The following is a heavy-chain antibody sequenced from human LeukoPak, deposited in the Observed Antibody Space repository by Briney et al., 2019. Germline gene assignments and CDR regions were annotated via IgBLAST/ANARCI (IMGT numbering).Heavy chain of an antibody. V-gene: IGHV4-34*01. Sequence: KPSETLSLTCAVYGGSFSGYYWSWIRQPPGKGLEWIGEINHSGSTNYNPSLKSRVTISVDTSKNQFSLKLSSVTAADTAVYYCARGSGDYGGYFDYWGQGTLVTVSP. D-gene: IGHD4-17*01. CDR1: GGSFSGYY. J-gene: IGHJ4*02. CDR2: INHSGST. CDR3: ARGSGDYGGYFDY.